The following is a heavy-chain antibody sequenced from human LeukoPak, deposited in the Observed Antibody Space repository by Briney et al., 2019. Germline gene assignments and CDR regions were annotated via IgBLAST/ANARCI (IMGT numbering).Heavy chain of an antibody. CDR1: GFTFSSYS. CDR2: ISSSSSYI. CDR3: AAQNYDFWSGYSSNDY. Sequence: GGSLRLSCAASGFTFSSYSMNWVRQAPGKGLEWVSSISSSSSYIYYADSVKGRFTISRGNAKNSLYLQMNSLRAEDTAVYYCAAQNYDFWSGYSSNDYWGQGTLVTVSS. J-gene: IGHJ4*02. D-gene: IGHD3-3*01. V-gene: IGHV3-21*01.